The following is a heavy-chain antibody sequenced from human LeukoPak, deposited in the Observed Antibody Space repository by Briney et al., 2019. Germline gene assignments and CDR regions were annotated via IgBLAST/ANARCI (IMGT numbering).Heavy chain of an antibody. D-gene: IGHD3-3*01. CDR3: AKDRRGCDFWSGGYYHYGMDV. V-gene: IGHV3-30*18. Sequence: QSGGSLRLSCAASGFTFSSYGMHWVRQAPGKGMEWVALISYDGSNKYYADSVKGRITISRDNSKNTLFLQMNSLRTEDTAVYYCAKDRRGCDFWSGGYYHYGMDVWGQGTTVTVSS. J-gene: IGHJ6*02. CDR2: ISYDGSNK. CDR1: GFTFSSYG.